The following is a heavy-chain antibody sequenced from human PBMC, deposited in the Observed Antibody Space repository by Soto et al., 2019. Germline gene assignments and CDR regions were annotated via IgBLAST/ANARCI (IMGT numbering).Heavy chain of an antibody. CDR2: IFSGGST. CDR1: GFTVSSNY. Sequence: VGSLSLSCAASGFTVSSNYMSWVRQAPGKGLEWVSVIFSGGSTYYADSVKGRFTISRDSSKNTLYLQMNSLRAADTAVYYCARGEGAWGPGTLVTVSS. V-gene: IGHV3-53*01. CDR3: ARGEGA. J-gene: IGHJ4*02. D-gene: IGHD1-26*01.